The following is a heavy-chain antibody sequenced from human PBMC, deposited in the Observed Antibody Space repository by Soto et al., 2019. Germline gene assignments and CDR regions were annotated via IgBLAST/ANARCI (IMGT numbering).Heavy chain of an antibody. CDR1: GGSISSSSYF. V-gene: IGHV4-39*01. CDR3: ARHPSDFWFDP. J-gene: IGHJ5*02. Sequence: QLQLQESGQGLVKPSETLSLTCSVSGGSISSSSYFWGWIRQPPGKGLEWIGSIYYSGSTYYNPSLNSLVTVSVDTSKNQFYLKLSSVTAADTAVYYCARHPSDFWFDPRGQGTLVTVSS. D-gene: IGHD2-21*02. CDR2: IYYSGST.